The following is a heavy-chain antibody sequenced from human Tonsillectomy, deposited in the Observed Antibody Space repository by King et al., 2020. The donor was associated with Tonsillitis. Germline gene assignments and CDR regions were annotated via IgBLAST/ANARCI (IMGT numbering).Heavy chain of an antibody. V-gene: IGHV4-34*01. CDR3: ARGSRAYVSGSYFHKFYY. Sequence: VQLPQWGAGLLKPSETLSLTCAVYGGSFSGYYWSWIRQPPGKGLEWIGEINHSGSTNYNPSLKSRVTVSVDTSKNQFSLKLSSVTAADTAVYYCARGSRAYVSGSYFHKFYYWGQGTLVTVSS. CDR1: GGSFSGYY. D-gene: IGHD3-10*01. CDR2: INHSGST. J-gene: IGHJ4*02.